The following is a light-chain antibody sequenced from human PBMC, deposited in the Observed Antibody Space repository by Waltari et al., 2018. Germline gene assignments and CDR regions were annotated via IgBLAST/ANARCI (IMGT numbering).Light chain of an antibody. CDR2: GAA. CDR3: QQYYNWPLT. CDR1: QSVSSN. Sequence: EIVMTQSPATLSVSPGERATLSCRASQSVSSNLAWYQQKPGQAPRPLIHGAATRATGIPARFSGSGSGTEFTLIISSLQSEDFAVYYCQQYYNWPLTFGGGTKVEIK. J-gene: IGKJ4*01. V-gene: IGKV3-15*01.